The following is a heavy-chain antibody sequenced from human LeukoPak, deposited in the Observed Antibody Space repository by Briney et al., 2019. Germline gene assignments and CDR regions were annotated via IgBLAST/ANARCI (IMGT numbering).Heavy chain of an antibody. CDR2: ISSSSRI. Sequence: GGSLRLSCAASGFTFSTYDMNWVRQAPGKGLEWVAYISSSSRIYYADSVKGRFTISRDNAKNSLYLQMNSLRAEDTAVYYCAELGITMIGGVWGKGTTVTISS. D-gene: IGHD3-10*02. J-gene: IGHJ6*04. V-gene: IGHV3-69-1*02. CDR1: GFTFSTYD. CDR3: AELGITMIGGV.